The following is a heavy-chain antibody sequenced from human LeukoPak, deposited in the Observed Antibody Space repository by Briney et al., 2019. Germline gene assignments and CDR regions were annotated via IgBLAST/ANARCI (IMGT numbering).Heavy chain of an antibody. Sequence: GGSLRLSCAAPGFTFSSYSMNWVRQAPGKGLEWVSYISSSSSTIYYADSVKGRFTISRDNAKNSLYLQMNSLRAEDTAVYYCARDSITFMDVWGKGTTVTVSS. CDR1: GFTFSSYS. CDR3: ARDSITFMDV. V-gene: IGHV3-48*04. D-gene: IGHD1-14*01. CDR2: ISSSSSTI. J-gene: IGHJ6*03.